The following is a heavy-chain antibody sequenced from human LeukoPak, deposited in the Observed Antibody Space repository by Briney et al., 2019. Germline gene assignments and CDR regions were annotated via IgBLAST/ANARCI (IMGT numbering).Heavy chain of an antibody. Sequence: GSLRLSCAASAFTFSSYGMHWVRQAPGKGLEWVAFIRYDGSNKYYADSVKGRFTISRDNSKNTLYLQMNSLRAEDTAVYYCAFGTVVVVMYAFDIWGQGTMVTVSS. CDR1: AFTFSSYG. CDR2: IRYDGSNK. J-gene: IGHJ3*02. V-gene: IGHV3-30*02. CDR3: AFGTVVVVMYAFDI. D-gene: IGHD3-22*01.